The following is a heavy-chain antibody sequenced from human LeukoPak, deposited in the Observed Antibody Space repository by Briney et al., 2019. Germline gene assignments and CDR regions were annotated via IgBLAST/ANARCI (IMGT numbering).Heavy chain of an antibody. Sequence: GGSPRLSCAASGFTFSSYAMSWVRQAPGKGLEWVSGINWNGGGTSYADSVKGRFTISRDNAKNSLSLQMDSLRAEDTALYYCARDVNYYDSSGYYSSFDYWGQGTLVTVSS. V-gene: IGHV3-20*04. CDR2: INWNGGGT. CDR3: ARDVNYYDSSGYYSSFDY. J-gene: IGHJ4*02. D-gene: IGHD3-22*01. CDR1: GFTFSSYA.